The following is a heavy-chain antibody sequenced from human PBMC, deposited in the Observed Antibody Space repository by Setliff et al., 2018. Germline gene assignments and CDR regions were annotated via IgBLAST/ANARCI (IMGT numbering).Heavy chain of an antibody. J-gene: IGHJ3*01. CDR1: GFTFSNYG. V-gene: IGHV3-33*01. Sequence: PGGSLRLSCAASGFTFSNYGIHWVRQAPGKGLEWVAVIWDDGGNKYHADSVKGRFTISRDNSKNTLYLQMNNLRDDDSAVYYCARDGGQGRTFEVWGQGTVVTVSS. CDR2: IWDDGGNK. D-gene: IGHD3-10*01. CDR3: ARDGGQGRTFEV.